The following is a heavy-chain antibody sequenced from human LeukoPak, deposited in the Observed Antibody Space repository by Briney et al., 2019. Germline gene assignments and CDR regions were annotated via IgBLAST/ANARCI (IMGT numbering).Heavy chain of an antibody. CDR2: ISRGGGST. V-gene: IGHV3-23*01. Sequence: PGGSLRLSCAASEFLSITWVRQGPGQGPEWVPAISRGGGSTNYEEAVKGRFPMCRDKSKNPPYLQMISRRREETAGYYCAQLGGKAAYGDEYYGMDVWGQGSTVTVSS. CDR1: EFLS. D-gene: IGHD4-17*01. J-gene: IGHJ6*01. CDR3: AQLGGKAAYGDEYYGMDV.